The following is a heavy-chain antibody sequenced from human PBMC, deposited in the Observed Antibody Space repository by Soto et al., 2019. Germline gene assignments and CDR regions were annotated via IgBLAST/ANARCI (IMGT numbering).Heavy chain of an antibody. CDR2: IRSKAYGGTT. J-gene: IGHJ3*02. CDR1: GFTFGDYA. D-gene: IGHD2-21*01. V-gene: IGHV3-49*03. CDR3: TRDRRQFVNDAFDI. Sequence: PGGSLRLSCTASGFTFGDYAMSWFRQAPGKGLEWVGFIRSKAYGGTTEYAASVKGRFTISRDDSKSIAYLQMNSLKTEDTAVYYCTRDRRQFVNDAFDIWGQGTIVTVSS.